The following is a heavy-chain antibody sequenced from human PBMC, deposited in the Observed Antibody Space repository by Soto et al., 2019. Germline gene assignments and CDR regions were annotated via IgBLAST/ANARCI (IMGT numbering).Heavy chain of an antibody. V-gene: IGHV1-18*04. J-gene: IGHJ4*02. Sequence: GASVKVSCKASGYTFTTYSIGWVRQAPGQRLEWIGWISAYNGNTNYAQKLQGRVTMTTDTSTSTAYMELRSLRSDDTAVYYCARVGRQSFYDGFPVYWGQRTLVTVSS. CDR2: ISAYNGNT. CDR1: GYTFTTYS. D-gene: IGHD3-22*01. CDR3: ARVGRQSFYDGFPVY.